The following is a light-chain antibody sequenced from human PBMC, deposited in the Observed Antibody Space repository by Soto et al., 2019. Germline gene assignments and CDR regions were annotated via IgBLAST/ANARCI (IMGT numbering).Light chain of an antibody. J-gene: IGKJ1*01. Sequence: EIVLTQSPAILSMSPGERATLSCRASQSVSSYFAWYQQKPGQAPRLLIYDASNRATGVPARFSGSGSGTDCTLTISSLEPEDFAVYYCQQRRYWPVTFGQGTKVEIK. CDR2: DAS. CDR1: QSVSSY. V-gene: IGKV3-11*01. CDR3: QQRRYWPVT.